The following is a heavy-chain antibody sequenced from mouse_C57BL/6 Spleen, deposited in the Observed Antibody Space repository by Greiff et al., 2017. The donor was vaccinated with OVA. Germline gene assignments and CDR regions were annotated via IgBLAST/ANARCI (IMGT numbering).Heavy chain of an antibody. J-gene: IGHJ2*01. CDR3: ARHYSNYCDY. CDR2: IDPNSGGT. D-gene: IGHD2-5*01. Sequence: QVQLQQPGAELVKPGASVKLSCKASGYTFTSYWMHWVKQRPGRGLEWLGRIDPNSGGTKYNEKFKSKATLTVDKPSSTAYMQLSSLTSEDSAVYYCARHYSNYCDYWGQGTTLTVSS. CDR1: GYTFTSYW. V-gene: IGHV1-72*01.